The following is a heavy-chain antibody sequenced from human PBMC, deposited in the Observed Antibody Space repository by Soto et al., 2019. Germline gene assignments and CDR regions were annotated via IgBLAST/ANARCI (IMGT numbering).Heavy chain of an antibody. D-gene: IGHD6-19*01. Sequence: EVQLVESGGGSVQPGRSLRLSCVASGFTFESYAMNWVRQVPGKGVEWVSGISWKSVSIGYEDSVKGRFTISRENAQNTLYLEMNSLRVENTAFYYCVKDRLEQWLVNHLEYWGQGALVT. CDR2: ISWKSVSI. V-gene: IGHV3-9*01. J-gene: IGHJ4*02. CDR1: GFTFESYA. CDR3: VKDRLEQWLVNHLEY.